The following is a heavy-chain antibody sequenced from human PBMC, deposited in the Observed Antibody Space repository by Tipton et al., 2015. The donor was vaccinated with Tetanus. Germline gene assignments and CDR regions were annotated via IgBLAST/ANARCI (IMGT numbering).Heavy chain of an antibody. Sequence: TLSLTCTVSGGSIRGGTFYWGWIRQPPGKGLEWIGSIYERGDTYYIPSLKSRVTISVDTSKNQFSLNLNSMAAADTGVYYCARHQGGYFAPFDYWGKGSLVTVSS. CDR1: GGSIRGGTFY. CDR3: ARHQGGYFAPFDY. CDR2: IYERGDT. D-gene: IGHD2/OR15-2a*01. V-gene: IGHV4-39*01. J-gene: IGHJ4*02.